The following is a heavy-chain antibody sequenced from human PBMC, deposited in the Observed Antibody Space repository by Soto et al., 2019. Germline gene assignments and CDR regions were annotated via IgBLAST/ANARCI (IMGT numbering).Heavy chain of an antibody. CDR1: GGTFSNDA. D-gene: IGHD3-10*01. V-gene: IGHV1-69*01. J-gene: IGHJ6*02. CDR2: IIPIFGTT. CDR3: ATGLRTGNYGMDV. Sequence: QEQLVQAGAEVKKPGSSVRISCRASGGTFSNDAVSWVRQAPGQGLQWMGCIIPIFGTTHYAQKFQGRVTITADESTATAYMELRSVTSEDTAVYYCATGLRTGNYGMDVWGQGTAVTVSS.